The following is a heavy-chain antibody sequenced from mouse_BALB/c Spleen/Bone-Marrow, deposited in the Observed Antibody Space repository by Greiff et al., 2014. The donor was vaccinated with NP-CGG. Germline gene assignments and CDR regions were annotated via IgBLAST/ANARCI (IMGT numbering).Heavy chain of an antibody. J-gene: IGHJ4*01. CDR2: ISPFNGST. CDR1: GYTFTDYN. V-gene: IGHV1S29*02. CDR3: AITAYYAMDY. D-gene: IGHD1-2*01. Sequence: VQLKESGPELVKPGASVKISCKASGYTFTDYNMYWVKQSHGKSLELIGYISPFNGSTGYNQNFRSKSTLTIDNSSSTAYMELRSLTSEDSAVYYCAITAYYAMDYWGQGTSVTVSS.